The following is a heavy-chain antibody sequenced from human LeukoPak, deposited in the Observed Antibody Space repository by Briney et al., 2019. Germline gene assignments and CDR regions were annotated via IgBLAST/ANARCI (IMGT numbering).Heavy chain of an antibody. J-gene: IGHJ4*02. CDR3: TTGTWGSGDF. D-gene: IGHD7-27*01. Sequence: GGSLRLSCAASGFTFSNAWLSWVRQAPGKGLAWVGRIRSKTDGGTTDYAAPVKGRFTISRDDSKNTLYLQMNSLKIEDIGVYYCTTGTWGSGDFWGQGTLVTVSS. V-gene: IGHV3-15*01. CDR1: GFTFSNAW. CDR2: IRSKTDGGTT.